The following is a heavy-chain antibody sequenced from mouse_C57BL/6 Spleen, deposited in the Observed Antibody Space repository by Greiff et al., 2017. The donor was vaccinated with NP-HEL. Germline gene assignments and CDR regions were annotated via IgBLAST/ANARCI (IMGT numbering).Heavy chain of an antibody. CDR2: IDPSDSYT. CDR3: ARFLRGYYFDY. V-gene: IGHV1-69*01. D-gene: IGHD1-1*01. J-gene: IGHJ2*01. CDR1: GYTFTSYW. Sequence: QVQLQQPGAELVMPGASVKLSCKASGYTFTSYWMHWVKQRPGQGLEWIGEIDPSDSYTNYNQKFKGKSTLTVDKSSSTAYMQLSSLTSEDSAVYYCARFLRGYYFDYWGQGTTLTVSS.